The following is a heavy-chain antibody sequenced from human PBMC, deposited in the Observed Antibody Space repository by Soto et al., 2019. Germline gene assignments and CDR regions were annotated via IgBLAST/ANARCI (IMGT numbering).Heavy chain of an antibody. Sequence: QVQLVESGGGVVQPGRSLRLSCAASGFTFSRYAMHWVRQAPGKGLEWVAVISLDGSNKYYADSVKGRFTISKDNSKNTLYLKMNSLRPEDTAVYFCASVDEWELPPDYWGQGTLVTVSS. CDR2: ISLDGSNK. D-gene: IGHD1-26*01. CDR1: GFTFSRYA. CDR3: ASVDEWELPPDY. V-gene: IGHV3-30-3*01. J-gene: IGHJ4*02.